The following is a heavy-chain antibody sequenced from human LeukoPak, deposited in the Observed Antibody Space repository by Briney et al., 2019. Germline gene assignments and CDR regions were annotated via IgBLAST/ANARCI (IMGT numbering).Heavy chain of an antibody. V-gene: IGHV3-30*04. CDR2: ISYDGSYK. Sequence: QSGGSLRLSCAASGFTFSSYAMHWVRQAPGKGLEWVAIISYDGSYKEYVDSVKGRFSVSRDKSRNMLYLEMNSLRGEDTAIYYCARDPGVGRPRTYGMDVWGEGTTVTVSS. J-gene: IGHJ6*04. CDR1: GFTFSSYA. D-gene: IGHD1-26*01. CDR3: ARDPGVGRPRTYGMDV.